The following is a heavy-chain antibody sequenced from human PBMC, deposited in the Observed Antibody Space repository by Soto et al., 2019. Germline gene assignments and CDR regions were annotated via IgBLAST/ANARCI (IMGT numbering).Heavy chain of an antibody. CDR3: ARDWYFSIDY. V-gene: IGHV3-74*01. J-gene: IGHJ4*02. CDR1: GFSFSTTW. CDR2: ITGDGSST. Sequence: EVQLVESGGGLVQPGGSLRLSCAASGFSFSTTWMQWVRQAPGKGLVWVSRITGDGSSTTYAGSVQGRFTISRDNAKNTLYLQMNSLRVEDTAVYYCARDWYFSIDYWGQGTLVTVSS. D-gene: IGHD6-13*01.